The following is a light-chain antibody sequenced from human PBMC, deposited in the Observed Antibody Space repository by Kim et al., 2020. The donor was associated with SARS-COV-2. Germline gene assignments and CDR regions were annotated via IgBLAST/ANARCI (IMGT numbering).Light chain of an antibody. J-gene: IGLJ1*01. V-gene: IGLV3-1*01. CDR2: QDR. CDR3: QAWDSSIGRV. CDR1: KLGDKY. Sequence: SYELTQPPSVSVSPGQTASITCFGDKLGDKYASWYQQKPGQSPVLVIYQDRKRPSGIPERFSGSNSGNTATLTISGTQALDEADYFCQAWDSSIGRVFGTGTKVTVL.